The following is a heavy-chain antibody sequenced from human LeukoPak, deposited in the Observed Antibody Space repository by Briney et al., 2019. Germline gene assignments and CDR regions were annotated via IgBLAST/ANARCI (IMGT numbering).Heavy chain of an antibody. CDR2: INPSGGST. V-gene: IGHV1-46*01. J-gene: IGHJ4*02. CDR3: ARERVYSSSSRSLGY. CDR1: GYTFTSYY. Sequence: ASVKVSRKASGYTFTSYYMHWVRQAPGQGLEWMGIINPSGGSTSYAQKFQGRVTMTRDMSTSTVYMELSSLRSEGTAVYYCARERVYSSSSRSLGYWGQGTLVTVSS. D-gene: IGHD6-6*01.